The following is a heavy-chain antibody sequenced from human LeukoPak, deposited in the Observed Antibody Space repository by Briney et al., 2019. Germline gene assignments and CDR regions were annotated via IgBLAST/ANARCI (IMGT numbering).Heavy chain of an antibody. Sequence: GSSVKVSCKASGGTFSSYAISWVRQAPGQGLEWMGGIIPIFGTANYAQKFQGRVTITTDESTSTAYMELSSLRSEDTAVYYCARHWIETTKTYSYWFDPWGQGTLVTVSS. J-gene: IGHJ5*02. CDR3: ARHWIETTKTYSYWFDP. CDR1: GGTFSSYA. CDR2: IIPIFGTA. V-gene: IGHV1-69*05. D-gene: IGHD1-1*01.